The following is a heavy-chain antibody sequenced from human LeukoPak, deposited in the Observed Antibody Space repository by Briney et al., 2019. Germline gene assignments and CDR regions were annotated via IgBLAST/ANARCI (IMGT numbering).Heavy chain of an antibody. CDR2: IIPILGIA. J-gene: IGHJ4*02. CDR3: ASPPADYYDSRDYFDY. Sequence: SVKVSCKASGGTFSSHVISWVRQAPGQGLGWMGRIIPILGIANYAQKFQGRVTITADKSTSTAYMELSSLRSEDTAVYYCASPPADYYDSRDYFDYWGLGTLVTVSS. D-gene: IGHD3-22*01. CDR1: GGTFSSHV. V-gene: IGHV1-69*04.